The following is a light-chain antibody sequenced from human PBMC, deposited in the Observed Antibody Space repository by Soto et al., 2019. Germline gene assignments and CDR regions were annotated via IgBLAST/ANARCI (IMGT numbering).Light chain of an antibody. V-gene: IGKV1-39*01. J-gene: IGKJ5*01. CDR2: DAS. Sequence: DIQLIQSPSTLSASVGDRVTITCRASQSINNWLAWYQQRPGKVPKLLIFDASSLKRGVPSRFSGSGSGTDFILTISSLQPEDFATYYCQQSYSTPRDFGQGTRLEIK. CDR1: QSINNW. CDR3: QQSYSTPRD.